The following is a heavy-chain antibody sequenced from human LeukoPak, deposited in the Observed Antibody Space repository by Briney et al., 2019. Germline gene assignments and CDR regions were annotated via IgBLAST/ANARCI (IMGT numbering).Heavy chain of an antibody. V-gene: IGHV3-30*02. CDR1: GFTFSSYE. Sequence: PGGSLRLSCAASGFTFSSYEMNWVRQAPGKGLEWVAFIRYDGSNKYYADSVKGRFTISRDNSKNTLYLQMNSLRAEDTAVYYCAKDITYSSSWYNWFDPWGQGTLVTVSS. CDR2: IRYDGSNK. CDR3: AKDITYSSSWYNWFDP. J-gene: IGHJ5*02. D-gene: IGHD6-13*01.